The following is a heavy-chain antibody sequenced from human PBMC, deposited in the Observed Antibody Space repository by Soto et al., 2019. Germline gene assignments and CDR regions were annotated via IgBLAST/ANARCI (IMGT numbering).Heavy chain of an antibody. CDR1: GFTFSSYS. CDR3: ARDLEHYYDSSGSQSADY. J-gene: IGHJ4*02. CDR2: ISSSSSYI. D-gene: IGHD3-22*01. V-gene: IGHV3-21*01. Sequence: PGGSLRLSCAASGFTFSSYSMNWVRQAPGKGLEWVSSISSSSSYIYYADSVKGRFTISRDNAKNSLYLQMNSLRAEDTAVYYCARDLEHYYDSSGSQSADYWGRGTLVTVSS.